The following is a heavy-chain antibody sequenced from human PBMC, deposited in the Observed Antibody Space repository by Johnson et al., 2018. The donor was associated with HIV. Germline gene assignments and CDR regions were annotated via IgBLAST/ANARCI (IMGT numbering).Heavy chain of an antibody. V-gene: IGHV3-66*01. CDR1: AFTVGSIY. CDR2: IYSGDST. Sequence: VQLVESRGAVDQPGACLSLSRASSAFTVGSIYMSWVRQAPGMGLEWVFVIYSGDSTYYADSVKGRFILSRANSKHTLYLQMNSLRADDTAVYYCARSRQVGTPDAFDIWGQGTIVTVSS. CDR3: ARSRQVGTPDAFDI. J-gene: IGHJ3*02. D-gene: IGHD1-14*01.